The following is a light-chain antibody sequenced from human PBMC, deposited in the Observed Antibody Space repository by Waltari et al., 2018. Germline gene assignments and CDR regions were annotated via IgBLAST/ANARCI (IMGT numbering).Light chain of an antibody. CDR3: QNHERLPAT. V-gene: IGKV3-20*01. CDR2: AAS. Sequence: EVVLTQSPGTLSLSPGERATLSCRASQSVGKYIVWYQQRPGQAPRLLIYAASTRATGIPDRFSGSGSGTDLSLTISRLEPEDFAVYYCQNHERLPATFGQGTKVEI. CDR1: QSVGKY. J-gene: IGKJ1*01.